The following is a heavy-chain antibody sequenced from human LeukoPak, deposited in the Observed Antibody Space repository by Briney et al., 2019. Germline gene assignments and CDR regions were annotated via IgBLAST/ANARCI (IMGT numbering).Heavy chain of an antibody. J-gene: IGHJ5*02. CDR1: GASISSGDYH. Sequence: SETLSLSCTVSGASISSGDYHWNWIRQPPGKGLEWIGFIHDSGSTYYNPSLKSRVSISRDMSKNQLSLMLSSVTAADTAVYYCARGFGAGNYYYGWFDPWGQGTLVSVSS. V-gene: IGHV4-30-4*01. D-gene: IGHD3-10*01. CDR3: ARGFGAGNYYYGWFDP. CDR2: IHDSGST.